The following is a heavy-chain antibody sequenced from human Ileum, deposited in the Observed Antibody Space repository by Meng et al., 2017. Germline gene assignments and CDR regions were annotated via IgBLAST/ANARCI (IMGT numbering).Heavy chain of an antibody. CDR3: ARDYGGNSGWFDP. J-gene: IGHJ5*02. D-gene: IGHD4-23*01. V-gene: IGHV1-69*06. CDR2: IIPIFGTA. Sequence: QGQLWQSGAEVKKPGSSVKVSCKASGGTFSSYAISWVRQAPGQGLEWMGGIIPIFGTANYAQKFQGRVTITRDTSRTTAYMELSSLRSEDTAVYYCARDYGGNSGWFDPWGQGTLVTVSS. CDR1: GGTFSSYA.